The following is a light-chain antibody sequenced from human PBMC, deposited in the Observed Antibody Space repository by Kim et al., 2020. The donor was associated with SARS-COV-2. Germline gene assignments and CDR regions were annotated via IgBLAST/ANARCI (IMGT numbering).Light chain of an antibody. V-gene: IGLV2-14*03. CDR1: SSGVVGYNY. CDR3: RSSLRSRPIVV. J-gene: IGLJ2*01. CDR2: DVS. Sequence: TICCARSSGVVGYNYFFSYQQHPADAPTTLIYDVSTRPSAVAPSFFGSTSGNNASLTISWMQHEDEDDYYCRSSLRSRPIVVFGGGTQLTVL.